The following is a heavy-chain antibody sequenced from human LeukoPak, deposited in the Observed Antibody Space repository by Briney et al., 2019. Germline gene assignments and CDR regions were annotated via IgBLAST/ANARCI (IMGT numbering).Heavy chain of an antibody. D-gene: IGHD5-12*01. V-gene: IGHV4-34*01. CDR1: GGSFSGYY. J-gene: IGHJ4*02. CDR3: ARWGSEWLRFLFGGFDY. CDR2: INHSGST. Sequence: SETLSLTCAVYGGSFSGYYWSWIRQPPGKGLEWSGGINHSGSTNYTPSLKSRVTISVDTSKNQFSLKLSSVTAADTAVYYCARWGSEWLRFLFGGFDYWGQGTLVTVSS.